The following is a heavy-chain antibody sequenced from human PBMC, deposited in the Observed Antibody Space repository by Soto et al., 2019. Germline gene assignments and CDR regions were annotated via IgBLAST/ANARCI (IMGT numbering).Heavy chain of an antibody. J-gene: IGHJ6*04. CDR3: AKDYGDYEGLLDV. V-gene: IGHV3-9*01. D-gene: IGHD4-17*01. CDR2: ISWNSGSI. Sequence: GGSLRLSCAASGFTFDDYAMHWVRQAPGKGLEWVSGISWNSGSIGYADSVKGRFTISRDNAKNSLYLQMNSLRAEDTALYYCAKDYGDYEGLLDVWGKGTTVTVSS. CDR1: GFTFDDYA.